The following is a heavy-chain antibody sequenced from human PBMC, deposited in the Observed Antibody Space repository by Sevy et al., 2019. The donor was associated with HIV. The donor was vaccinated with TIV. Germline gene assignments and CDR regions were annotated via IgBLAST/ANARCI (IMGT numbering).Heavy chain of an antibody. D-gene: IGHD2-8*02. CDR1: GFTFSNAW. CDR2: IKGKTDGGTI. V-gene: IGHV3-15*01. Sequence: GGSLRLSCAASGFTFSNAWMSWVRQAPGKGLEWVGRIKGKTDGGTIDYAAPVKGRFTISRDDSKNTVYLQMNSLKSEDTAVYYCSTDPIIVLLVTDGMDVWGQGTTVTVSS. J-gene: IGHJ6*02. CDR3: STDPIIVLLVTDGMDV.